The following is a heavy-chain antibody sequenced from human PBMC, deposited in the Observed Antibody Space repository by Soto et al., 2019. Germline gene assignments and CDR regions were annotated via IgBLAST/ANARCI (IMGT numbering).Heavy chain of an antibody. CDR2: IIPIFGTA. Sequence: SVKVSCKASGGTFSSYAISWVRQAPGQGLEWMGGIIPIFGTANYAQKFQGRVTITADTATSTAYMELSSLRSEDTAVYYCARGEYDFWSGSPFFDYWGQGTLVTVSS. D-gene: IGHD3-3*01. CDR1: GGTFSSYA. CDR3: ARGEYDFWSGSPFFDY. V-gene: IGHV1-69*06. J-gene: IGHJ4*02.